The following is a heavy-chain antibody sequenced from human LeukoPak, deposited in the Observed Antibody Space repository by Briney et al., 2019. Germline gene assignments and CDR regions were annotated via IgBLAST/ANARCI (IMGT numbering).Heavy chain of an antibody. CDR3: AREETAAAGAFDY. Sequence: GGSLRLSCAASGFTFSSYAMHWVRQAPGKGLEWMAVISYDGSNKYYADSVKGRFTISRDNSKNTLYLQMNSLRAEDTAVYYCAREETAAAGAFDYWGQGTLVTVSS. D-gene: IGHD6-13*01. CDR2: ISYDGSNK. V-gene: IGHV3-30*01. CDR1: GFTFSSYA. J-gene: IGHJ4*02.